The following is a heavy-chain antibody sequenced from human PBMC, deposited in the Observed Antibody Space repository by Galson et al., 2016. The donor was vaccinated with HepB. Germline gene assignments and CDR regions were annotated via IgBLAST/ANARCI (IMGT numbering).Heavy chain of an antibody. CDR3: ARGVLGPAGNWFAP. Sequence: AISGDSVSSNTAAWNWIRQTPSRGLEWLGRTYYRSTWSNDYAVSVKSRITITRDTSKNQFSLQLTSVTPEDTAVYYCARGVLGPAGNWFAPWGQGTPVTVSS. CDR2: TYYRSTWSN. D-gene: IGHD2/OR15-2a*01. CDR1: GDSVSSNTAA. V-gene: IGHV6-1*01. J-gene: IGHJ5*02.